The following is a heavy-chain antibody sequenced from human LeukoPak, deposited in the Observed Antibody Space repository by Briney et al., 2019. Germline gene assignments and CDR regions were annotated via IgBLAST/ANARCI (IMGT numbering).Heavy chain of an antibody. J-gene: IGHJ3*02. CDR1: GGSISSYH. CDR2: IYYSGST. V-gene: IGHV4-59*01. Sequence: SETLSLTCTVSGGSISSYHWSWIRQPPGKGLEWIGYIYYSGSTNYNPSLKSRVTISVDTSKNQFSLKLSSVTAADTAVYYCARDRRPYYDSSGYYFGYDAFDIWGQGTMVTVSS. CDR3: ARDRRPYYDSSGYYFGYDAFDI. D-gene: IGHD3-22*01.